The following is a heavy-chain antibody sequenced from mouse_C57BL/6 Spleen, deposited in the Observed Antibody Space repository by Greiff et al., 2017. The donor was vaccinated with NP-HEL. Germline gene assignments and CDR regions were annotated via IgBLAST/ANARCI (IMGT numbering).Heavy chain of an antibody. CDR1: GFTFSSYT. Sequence: DVKLVESGGGLVKPGGSLKLSCAASGFTFSSYTMSWVRQTPEKRLEWVATISGGGGNTYYPDSVKGRFTISRDNAKNTLYLQMSSLRSEDTALYYCARRRGDGDYFDYWGQGTTLTVSS. V-gene: IGHV5-9*01. CDR2: ISGGGGNT. CDR3: ARRRGDGDYFDY. J-gene: IGHJ2*01.